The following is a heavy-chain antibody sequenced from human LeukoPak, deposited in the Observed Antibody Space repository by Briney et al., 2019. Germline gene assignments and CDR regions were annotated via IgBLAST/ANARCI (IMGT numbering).Heavy chain of an antibody. V-gene: IGHV3-30*18. Sequence: PGRSLRLSCAASGFTFSSYGMHWVRQAPGKGLEWVAVISYDGSNKYYADSVKGRFTISRDNSKNTLYLQMNSLRAEDTAVYYCAKGGHYYDSSDSHDAFDIWGQGTMVTVSS. D-gene: IGHD3-22*01. J-gene: IGHJ3*02. CDR3: AKGGHYYDSSDSHDAFDI. CDR2: ISYDGSNK. CDR1: GFTFSSYG.